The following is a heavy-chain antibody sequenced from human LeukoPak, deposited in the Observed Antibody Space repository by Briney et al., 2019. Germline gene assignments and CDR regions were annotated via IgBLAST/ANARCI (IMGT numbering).Heavy chain of an antibody. CDR2: IGGSGSRR. J-gene: IGHJ4*02. D-gene: IGHD4-17*01. Sequence: PGGSLRLSCAASGLTFSSYGMSWVRQAPGKGLEWVSAIGGSGSRRYHADSVKGRFTISRDNSRNTLYLQMNSLRAEDTAVYYCARAYADSGDYEAYWGQGTLVTVSS. CDR3: ARAYADSGDYEAY. CDR1: GLTFSSYG. V-gene: IGHV3-23*01.